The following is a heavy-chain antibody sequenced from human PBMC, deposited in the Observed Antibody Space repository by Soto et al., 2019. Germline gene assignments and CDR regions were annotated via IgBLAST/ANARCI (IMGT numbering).Heavy chain of an antibody. D-gene: IGHD3-10*01. J-gene: IGHJ6*02. CDR2: INSDGSST. CDR3: ARDRGYYGPLNHLDV. V-gene: IGHV3-74*01. CDR1: GFTFSSYW. Sequence: GGSLRLSCAASGFTFSSYWMHWVRQAPGKGLVWVSRINSDGSSTSYADSVKGRFTISRDNAKNTLYLQMNSLRAEDTAVYYCARDRGYYGPLNHLDVWGQGTTVTV.